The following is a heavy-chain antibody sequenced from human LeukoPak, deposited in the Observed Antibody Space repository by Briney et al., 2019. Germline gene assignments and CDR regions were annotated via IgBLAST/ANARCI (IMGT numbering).Heavy chain of an antibody. V-gene: IGHV4-59*01. CDR1: GGSISSYY. D-gene: IGHD6-13*01. CDR2: IYYTGST. Sequence: SETLSLTCTVSGGSISSYYWNWIRQPPGKGLEWIGFIYYTGSTNYNPSLKSRVTISVDTSKNQFSLKLSSVTAADTAVYYCARSYSIAAAGFSDYWGQGTLVTVSS. CDR3: ARSYSIAAAGFSDY. J-gene: IGHJ4*02.